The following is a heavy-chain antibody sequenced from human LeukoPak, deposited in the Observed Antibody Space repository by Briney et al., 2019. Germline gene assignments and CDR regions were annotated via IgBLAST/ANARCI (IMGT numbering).Heavy chain of an antibody. Sequence: KASETLSLTCTVSGGSISSYSWSWIRQPPGKGLEWIGYLYYTGSTNFNPSLKSRVTISVDTSKNQLSLKVSSVTAADTAVYYCARGQRGWPYFFNYWGQGTLVTVSS. CDR2: LYYTGST. CDR3: ARGQRGWPYFFNY. V-gene: IGHV4-59*01. J-gene: IGHJ4*02. D-gene: IGHD6-19*01. CDR1: GGSISSYS.